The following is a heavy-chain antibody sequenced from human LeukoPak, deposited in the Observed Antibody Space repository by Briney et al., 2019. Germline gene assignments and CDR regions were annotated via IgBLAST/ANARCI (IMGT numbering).Heavy chain of an antibody. CDR2: INHSGST. CDR3: ARGLWWGYYFDY. D-gene: IGHD2-21*01. Sequence: SETLSITCAVYGGSFSGYYWSWIRQPPGKGLEWIGEINHSGSTNYNPSLKSRVTISVDTSKNQFSLKLGSVTAADTAVYYYARGLWWGYYFDYWGQGTLVTVPS. J-gene: IGHJ4*02. V-gene: IGHV4-34*01. CDR1: GGSFSGYY.